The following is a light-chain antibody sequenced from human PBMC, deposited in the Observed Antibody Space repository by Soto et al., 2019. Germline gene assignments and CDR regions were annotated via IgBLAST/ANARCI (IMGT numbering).Light chain of an antibody. CDR3: HHYNNYSEA. J-gene: IGKJ1*01. CDR2: KAS. V-gene: IGKV1-5*03. Sequence: DMQMTKCPSTLSGSVGDRVTITCRASQAISSWLAWYQQKPGKASKLLTYKASTLKSGVPSRFSGSGSGTEFTVTISSRHPDDFATYYCHHYNNYSEAFGQGTKVDIK. CDR1: QAISSW.